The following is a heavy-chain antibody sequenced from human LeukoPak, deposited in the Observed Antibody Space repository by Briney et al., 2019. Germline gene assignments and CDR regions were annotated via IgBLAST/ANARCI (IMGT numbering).Heavy chain of an antibody. V-gene: IGHV1-3*01. D-gene: IGHD2-2*01. CDR2: INAGNGNT. J-gene: IGHJ4*02. CDR1: GYTFTNYA. Sequence: ASVKVSCKASGYTFTNYAMHWVRQAPGQRLEWMGWINAGNGNTKYSQKFQGRVTITRDTSASTAYMELSSLRSEDTAVYYCARGVGYCSGTSCYAEASLFDYWGQGTLVTVSS. CDR3: ARGVGYCSGTSCYAEASLFDY.